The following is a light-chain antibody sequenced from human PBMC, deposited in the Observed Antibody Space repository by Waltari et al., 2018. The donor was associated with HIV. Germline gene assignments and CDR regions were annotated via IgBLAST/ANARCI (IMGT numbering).Light chain of an antibody. CDR3: ASYTSSSTVV. J-gene: IGLJ2*01. CDR1: SSDVGGYDY. V-gene: IGLV2-14*03. CDR2: DVS. Sequence: HSALTQPASVSGSPGQSITISCTGTSSDVGGYDYVSWYQHYPGRAPKLMIYDVSHRPSGVANRFSASKSGNTASRTISGLQAEDEADYYCASYTSSSTVVFGGGTKLTVL.